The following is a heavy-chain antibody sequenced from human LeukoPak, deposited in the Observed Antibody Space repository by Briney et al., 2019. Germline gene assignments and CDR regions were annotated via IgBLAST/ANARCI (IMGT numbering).Heavy chain of an antibody. CDR2: IYPGDSDT. Sequence: GESLKISCKGSGYSFTSYWIGWVRQMPGKGLEWMGIIYPGDSDTRYSPSFQGQVTISADKSISTAYLQWSSLKASDTAMYYFGRPHKRGRWLQPEGGWFDPCVQRTLVTDPS. V-gene: IGHV5-51*01. D-gene: IGHD5-24*01. CDR1: GYSFTSYW. CDR3: GRPHKRGRWLQPEGGWFDP. J-gene: IGHJ5*02.